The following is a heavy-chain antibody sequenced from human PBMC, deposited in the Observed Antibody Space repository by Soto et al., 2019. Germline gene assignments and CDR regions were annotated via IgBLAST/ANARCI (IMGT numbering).Heavy chain of an antibody. CDR3: ARGSDYYYYMDV. CDR2: ISSSSSTI. CDR1: GFTFSSYS. J-gene: IGHJ6*03. V-gene: IGHV3-48*01. Sequence: EVQLVESGGGLVQPEGSLRLSCAASGFTFSSYSMNWVRQAPGKGLEWVSYISSSSSTINYADSVKGRFTISRDNAKNSLYLQMNSLRAEDTAVYYCARGSDYYYYMDVWGRGTTVTVSS.